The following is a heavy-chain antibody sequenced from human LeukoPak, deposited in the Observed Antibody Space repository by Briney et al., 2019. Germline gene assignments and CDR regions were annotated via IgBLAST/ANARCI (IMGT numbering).Heavy chain of an antibody. CDR1: GFTFSSYG. CDR3: AKARYFDWLDDY. V-gene: IGHV3-30*02. J-gene: IGHJ4*02. D-gene: IGHD3-9*01. CDR2: IRYDGTNK. Sequence: GGSLRLSCAASGFTFSSYGMHWVRQAPGKGLEWVAFIRYDGTNKYYADSVKGRFTISRDNSKNTLYLQMNSLRAEDTAVYYCAKARYFDWLDDYWGQGTLVTVSS.